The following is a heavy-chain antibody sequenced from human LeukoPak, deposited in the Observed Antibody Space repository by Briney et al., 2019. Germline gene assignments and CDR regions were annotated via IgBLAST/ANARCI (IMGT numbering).Heavy chain of an antibody. CDR2: IRYDGSNK. J-gene: IGHJ3*02. CDR1: GFTFSSYG. V-gene: IGHV3-30*02. CDR3: AKDVQATMIVENDAFDI. D-gene: IGHD3-22*01. Sequence: PGGSLRLSCAASGFTFSSYGMHWVRQAPGKGLEWVAFIRYDGSNKYYADSVKGRFTISRDNSKNTLYLQMNSLRAEDTAVYYCAKDVQATMIVENDAFDIWGQGTMVTVSS.